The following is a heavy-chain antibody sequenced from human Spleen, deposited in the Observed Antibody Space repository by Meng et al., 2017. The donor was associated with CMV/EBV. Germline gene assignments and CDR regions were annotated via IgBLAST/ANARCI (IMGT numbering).Heavy chain of an antibody. D-gene: IGHD2-21*01. J-gene: IGHJ4*02. V-gene: IGHV3-7*01. CDR1: GFTFSSSW. Sequence: GGSLRLSCVGSGFTFSSSWMSWVRRAPGKGLEWVATIKHDGSEKHHGDSAKGRFTISRDNAKNSLFLQMDSLRAEDTAVYYCANSGLAGGARWGQGTLVTVSS. CDR2: IKHDGSEK. CDR3: ANSGLAGGAR.